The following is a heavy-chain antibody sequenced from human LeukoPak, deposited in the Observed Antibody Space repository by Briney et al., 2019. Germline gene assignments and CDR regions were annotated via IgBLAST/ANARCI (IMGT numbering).Heavy chain of an antibody. CDR3: ARDRRESTKPNDAFDI. V-gene: IGHV4-59*01. CDR1: GGSISSYY. CDR2: IYYSGST. Sequence: SETLSLTCSVSGGSISSYYWSWIRQPPGKGLDWIGYIYYSGSTNYNPSLKSRVTISIDTSKKQLSLKLSSVTAADTAVYYCARDRRESTKPNDAFDIWGQGTMFPVSS. J-gene: IGHJ3*02. D-gene: IGHD1-1*01.